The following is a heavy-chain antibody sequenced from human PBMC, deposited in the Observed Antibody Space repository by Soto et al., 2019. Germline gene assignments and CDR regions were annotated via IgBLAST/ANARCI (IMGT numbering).Heavy chain of an antibody. V-gene: IGHV2-5*02. CDR3: DHKGGGDRILDY. Sequence: QITLKESGPTLVKPTQTLTLTCTFSGFSLSTRGVGVGWIRQPPGTALEWLAIIYWDDDKRYSPSLKSRLTITKDTPTNPGGLIITNIDPVDTANYFCDHKGGGDRILDYWGQGTLVTVSS. D-gene: IGHD3-16*01. CDR1: GFSLSTRGVG. J-gene: IGHJ4*02. CDR2: IYWDDDK.